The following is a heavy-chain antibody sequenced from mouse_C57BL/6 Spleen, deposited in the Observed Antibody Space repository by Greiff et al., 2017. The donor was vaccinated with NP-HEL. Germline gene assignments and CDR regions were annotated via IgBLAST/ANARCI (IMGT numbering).Heavy chain of an antibody. D-gene: IGHD2-13*01. J-gene: IGHJ4*01. CDR1: GFSLTSYG. V-gene: IGHV2-6*01. CDR3: ASDPGDGAMDY. CDR2: IWGVGST. Sequence: VKVVESGPGLVAPSQSLSITCTVSGFSLTSYGVDWVRQSPGKGLEWLGVIWGVGSTNYNSALKSRLSISKDNSKSQVFLKMNSLQTDDTAMYYCASDPGDGAMDYWGQGTSVTVSS.